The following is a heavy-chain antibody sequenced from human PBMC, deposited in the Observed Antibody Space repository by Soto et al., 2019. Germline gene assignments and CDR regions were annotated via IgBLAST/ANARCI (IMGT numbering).Heavy chain of an antibody. CDR2: INHSGST. V-gene: IGHV4-34*01. Sequence: SETLSLTCAVYGGSFSGYYWSWIRQPPGKGLEWIGEINHSGSTNYNPSLKSRVTISVDTSKNQFSLKLSSVTAADTAVYYCARGANLREQQLVSFNAPLENWFDPWGQGTLVTVSS. CDR3: ARGANLREQQLVSFNAPLENWFDP. D-gene: IGHD6-13*01. J-gene: IGHJ5*02. CDR1: GGSFSGYY.